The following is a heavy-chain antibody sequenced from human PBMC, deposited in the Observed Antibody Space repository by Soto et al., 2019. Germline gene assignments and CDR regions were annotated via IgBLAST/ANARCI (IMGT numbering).Heavy chain of an antibody. V-gene: IGHV3-30-3*01. CDR3: ASAPTTVVTPYSFDY. D-gene: IGHD4-17*01. CDR1: GFTFSSYA. J-gene: IGHJ4*02. CDR2: ISYDGSNK. Sequence: QVQLVESGGGVVQPGRSLRLSCAASGFTFSSYAMHWVRQAPGKGLEWVAVISYDGSNKYYADSVKGRFTISRDNSKNTLCLQMNSLRAEDTAVYYCASAPTTVVTPYSFDYWGQGTLVTVSS.